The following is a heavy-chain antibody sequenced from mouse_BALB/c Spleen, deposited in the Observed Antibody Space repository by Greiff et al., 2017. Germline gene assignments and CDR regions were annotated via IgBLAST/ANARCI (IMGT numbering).Heavy chain of an antibody. D-gene: IGHD1-1*01. CDR2: ISYSGST. J-gene: IGHJ4*01. CDR3: ARSVGTTVVATFAMDY. V-gene: IGHV3-8*02. Sequence: EVQRVESGPSLVKPSQTLSLTCSVTGDSITSGYWNWIRKFPGNKLEYMGYISYSGSTYYNPSLKSRISITRDTSKNQYYLQLNSVTTEDTATYYCARSVGTTVVATFAMDYWGQGTSVTVSS. CDR1: GDSITSGY.